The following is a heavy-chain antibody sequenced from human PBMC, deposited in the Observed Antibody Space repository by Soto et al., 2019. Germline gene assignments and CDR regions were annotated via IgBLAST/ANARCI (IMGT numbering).Heavy chain of an antibody. D-gene: IGHD6-13*01. CDR3: ARGRSSSWPYYYYMDV. V-gene: IGHV3-66*01. CDR1: GFTVSSNY. Sequence: GGSLRLSCAASGFTVSSNYMSWVRQAPGKGLEWVSVIYSGGSTYYADSVKGRFTISRDNSKNTLYLQMNSLRAEDTAVYYCARGRSSSWPYYYYMDVWGKGTTVTVSS. J-gene: IGHJ6*03. CDR2: IYSGGST.